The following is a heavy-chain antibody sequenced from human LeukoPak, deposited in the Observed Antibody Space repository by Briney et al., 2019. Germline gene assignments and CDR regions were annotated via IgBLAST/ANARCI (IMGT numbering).Heavy chain of an antibody. Sequence: GGSLRLXCAASGFTLSSYSMNWVRQAPGKGLEWVSSISSSSSYIYYADSVKGRFTITRDNAKNSLYLQMNSLRAEDTAVYYCASPSYSATDYWGQGTLVTVSS. D-gene: IGHD2-21*01. V-gene: IGHV3-21*01. J-gene: IGHJ4*02. CDR3: ASPSYSATDY. CDR1: GFTLSSYS. CDR2: ISSSSSYI.